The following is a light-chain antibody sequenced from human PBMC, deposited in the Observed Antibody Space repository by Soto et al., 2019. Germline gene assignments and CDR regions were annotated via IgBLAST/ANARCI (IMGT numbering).Light chain of an antibody. CDR1: QTISSW. J-gene: IGKJ1*01. Sequence: DIQMTQSPSTLSGSVGDRVTITCRASQTISSWLAWYQQKPGEAPKLLIYDASALPRGVPSRFSGSGSGTEFTLTISSLQTDDFSTYYCQQYHSYWTFGQGTKVDIK. CDR3: QQYHSYWT. V-gene: IGKV1-5*01. CDR2: DAS.